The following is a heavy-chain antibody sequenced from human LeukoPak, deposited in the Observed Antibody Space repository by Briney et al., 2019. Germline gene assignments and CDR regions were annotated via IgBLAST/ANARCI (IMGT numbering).Heavy chain of an antibody. J-gene: IGHJ4*02. CDR1: GGSFSGYY. Sequence: SETLSLTCAVYGGSFSGYYWSWIRQPPGKGLEWIGEINHSGSTNYNPSLKSRVTISVDTSKNQFSLKLSSVTAADTAVYYCARVESDVDYWGQGTLVTVPS. CDR2: INHSGST. CDR3: ARVESDVDY. V-gene: IGHV4-34*01.